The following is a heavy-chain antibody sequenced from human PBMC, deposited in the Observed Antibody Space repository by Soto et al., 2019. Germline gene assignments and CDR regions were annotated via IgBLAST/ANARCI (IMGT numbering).Heavy chain of an antibody. CDR3: ARGRIVVVITLLSY. D-gene: IGHD3-22*01. J-gene: IGHJ4*02. CDR2: ISYDGSNK. CDR1: GFTFSSYA. V-gene: IGHV3-30-3*01. Sequence: QVQLVESGGGVVQPGRSLRLSCAASGFTFSSYAMHWVRQAPGKGLEWVAVISYDGSNKYYADSVKGRFTISRDNSKNTLYLQMNSVRAEDTAVYYWARGRIVVVITLLSYWGQGTLVTVSS.